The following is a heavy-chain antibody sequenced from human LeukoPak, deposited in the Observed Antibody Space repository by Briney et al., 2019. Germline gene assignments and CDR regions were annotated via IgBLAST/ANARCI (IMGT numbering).Heavy chain of an antibody. J-gene: IGHJ4*02. CDR3: ATLEAGDSQDY. V-gene: IGHV3-48*03. CDR2: ISSSGSTI. Sequence: PGGSLRLSCAASGFTFSSYEMNWVRQAPGKGLEWVSYISSSGSTIYYADSVKGRFTISRDNAKNSLYLQMNSLRAEDTAVYYCATLEAGDSQDYWGQRTLVTVSS. D-gene: IGHD4-17*01. CDR1: GFTFSSYE.